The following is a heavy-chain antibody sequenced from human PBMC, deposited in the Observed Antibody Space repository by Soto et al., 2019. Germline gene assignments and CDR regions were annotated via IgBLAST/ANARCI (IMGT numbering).Heavy chain of an antibody. CDR1: GGSISSSNW. V-gene: IGHV4-4*02. CDR3: ARQWGDYVCDY. J-gene: IGHJ4*02. CDR2: ISDSGST. Sequence: SETLSLTCAVSGGSISSSNWWSWVRQPPGKGLEWIGYISDSGSTNYNPALKSRVTISLDTSKNQFSLKLSSVTAADTAVYYCARQWGDYVCDYWGQGTLVTVS. D-gene: IGHD3-16*01.